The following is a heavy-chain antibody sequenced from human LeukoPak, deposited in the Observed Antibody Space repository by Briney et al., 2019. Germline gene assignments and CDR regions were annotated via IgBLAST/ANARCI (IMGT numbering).Heavy chain of an antibody. Sequence: PGRSLRLSCAASGFTISSYGMHWVRQAPGKGLEWVAVISYDGSNKYYADSVKGRFTISRDNSKNTLYLQMNSLRAEDTAVYYCAKDPSGVYDSSGYYYGRWAFDIWGQGTMVTVSS. CDR1: GFTISSYG. D-gene: IGHD3-22*01. CDR2: ISYDGSNK. CDR3: AKDPSGVYDSSGYYYGRWAFDI. V-gene: IGHV3-30*18. J-gene: IGHJ3*02.